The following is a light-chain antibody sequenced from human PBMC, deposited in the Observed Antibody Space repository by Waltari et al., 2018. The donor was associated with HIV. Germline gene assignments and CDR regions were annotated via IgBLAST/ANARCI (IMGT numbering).Light chain of an antibody. Sequence: IQMTQSPSPLSASVGDSVSITCRASQTVTNKVNWYQQKPGKAPQVLIYDASTLQSGVPSRFRGGGSGTDFTLTITSLQPDDFATYFCQQSYSSPLTFGPGTKVDIK. V-gene: IGKV1-39*01. CDR1: QTVTNK. CDR3: QQSYSSPLT. J-gene: IGKJ3*01. CDR2: DAS.